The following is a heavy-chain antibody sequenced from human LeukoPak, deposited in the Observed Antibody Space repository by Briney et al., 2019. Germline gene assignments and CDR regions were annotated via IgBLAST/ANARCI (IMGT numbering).Heavy chain of an antibody. Sequence: FGPTLVNPTQTLTLTCTFSGFSLSTSGVGVGWIRQPPGKALEWLALIYWNDDKRYSPSLKSRLTITKDTSKNQVVLTMTNMDPVDTATYYCARLCCSSTSCYRPYNWFDPWGQGTLVTVSS. J-gene: IGHJ5*02. CDR2: IYWNDDK. CDR1: GFSLSTSGVG. D-gene: IGHD2-2*01. CDR3: ARLCCSSTSCYRPYNWFDP. V-gene: IGHV2-5*01.